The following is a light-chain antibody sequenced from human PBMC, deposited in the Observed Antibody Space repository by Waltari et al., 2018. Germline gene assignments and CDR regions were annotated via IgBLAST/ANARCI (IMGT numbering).Light chain of an antibody. Sequence: DIQMTQSPSYLSASVADTVTITCRASQSINNYITWYQQKPGKAPILLIYATYTLQSGVPSRFSGSGSGTDFTLTISNLQPEDFATYYCQQSYSLLRLTFGGGTKVDIK. J-gene: IGKJ4*01. CDR3: QQSYSLLRLT. V-gene: IGKV1-39*01. CDR1: QSINNY. CDR2: ATY.